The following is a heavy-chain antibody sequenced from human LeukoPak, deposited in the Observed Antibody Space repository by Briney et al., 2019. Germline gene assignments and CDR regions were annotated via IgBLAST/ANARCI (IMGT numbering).Heavy chain of an antibody. CDR1: GGSFSGYY. J-gene: IGHJ5*02. CDR3: ARETYGDYAGGYNWFDP. CDR2: INHSGST. D-gene: IGHD4-17*01. V-gene: IGHV4-34*01. Sequence: SETLSLTCAVYGGSFSGYYWSCIRQPPGKGLWWIGEINHSGSTNYNPSLKSRVTISVDTSKNQFSLKLSSVTAADTAVYYSARETYGDYAGGYNWFDPWGQGTLVTVSS.